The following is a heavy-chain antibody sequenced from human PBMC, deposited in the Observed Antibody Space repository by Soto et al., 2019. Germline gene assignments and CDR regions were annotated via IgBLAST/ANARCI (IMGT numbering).Heavy chain of an antibody. V-gene: IGHV4-61*08. Sequence: QVQLQESGPGLVKPSETLSLTCTVSGGSVSSGAYRWSWIRQPPGQGLEWIGYVYPSGTTNYNPSPCSGVTISVDTSKTDFSPKVPSLPAADAAVYYCATIPLPVAAVSDVYYFDYWGQGTLVSVSS. CDR1: GGSVSSGAYR. CDR2: VYPSGTT. D-gene: IGHD2-21*01. CDR3: ATIPLPVAAVSDVYYFDY. J-gene: IGHJ4*02.